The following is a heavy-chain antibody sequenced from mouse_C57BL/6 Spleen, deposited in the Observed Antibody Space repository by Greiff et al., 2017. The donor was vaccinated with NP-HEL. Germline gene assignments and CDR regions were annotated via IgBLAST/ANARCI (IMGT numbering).Heavy chain of an antibody. CDR1: GFTFSSYA. CDR2: ISDGGSYT. J-gene: IGHJ3*01. D-gene: IGHD2-3*01. V-gene: IGHV5-4*01. CDR3: ARDDGTFAY. Sequence: EVQGVETGGGLVKPGGSLKLSCAASGFTFSSYAMSWVRQTPKKRLEWVATISDGGSYTYYPDNVQGRFTISRDNAKNNLYLQMSHLKSEDTAMYYCARDDGTFAYWGQGTLVTVSA.